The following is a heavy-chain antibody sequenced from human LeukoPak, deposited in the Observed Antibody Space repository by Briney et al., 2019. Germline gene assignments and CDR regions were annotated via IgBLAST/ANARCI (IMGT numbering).Heavy chain of an antibody. V-gene: IGHV5-51*01. CDR2: IYPGDSDT. Sequence: ESLKSNCKGSGYSVATYCSCRWPQIPGKELEWMVIIYPGDSDTRYSPSFQGQVTISADKSISTAYLQWSSLKASDTAMYYCARQFRDSSGYYSYYFDYWGQGTLVTVSS. J-gene: IGHJ4*02. D-gene: IGHD3-22*01. CDR1: GYSVATYC. CDR3: ARQFRDSSGYYSYYFDY.